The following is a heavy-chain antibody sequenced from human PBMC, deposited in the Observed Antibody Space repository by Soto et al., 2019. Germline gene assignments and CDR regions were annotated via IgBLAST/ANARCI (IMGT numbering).Heavy chain of an antibody. D-gene: IGHD2-2*01. Sequence: SVKVSCKASGFTFTSSAMQWVRQARGQRLEWIGWIVVGSGNTNYAQKFQERVTITRDMSTSTAYMELSSLRSEDTAVYYCAADLGCSSTSCPYYYYYYMDVWGKGTTVTVSS. CDR1: GFTFTSSA. CDR3: AADLGCSSTSCPYYYYYYMDV. J-gene: IGHJ6*03. CDR2: IVVGSGNT. V-gene: IGHV1-58*02.